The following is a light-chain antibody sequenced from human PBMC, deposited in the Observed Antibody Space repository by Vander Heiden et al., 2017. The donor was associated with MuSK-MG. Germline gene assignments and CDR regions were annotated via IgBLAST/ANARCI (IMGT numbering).Light chain of an antibody. CDR2: DAS. V-gene: IGKV1-33*01. CDR3: QQDNSLPIT. CDR1: QDITNY. Sequence: DIQMTQSPSSLSASVGDRVTFTCHASQDITNYLHWYQHKSGKAPKLLIYDASNLETGAPSRFSGSGSGTDFTFTISSLQPEDIATYYCQQDNSLPITFGRGTRLEIK. J-gene: IGKJ5*01.